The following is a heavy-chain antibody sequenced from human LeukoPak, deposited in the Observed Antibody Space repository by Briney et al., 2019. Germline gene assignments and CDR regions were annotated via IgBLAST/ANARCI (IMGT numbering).Heavy chain of an antibody. CDR2: VSVFNGDT. V-gene: IGHV1-18*01. J-gene: IGHJ6*03. CDR3: ARGHGYYYYMDV. CDR1: GYRFSRYG. D-gene: IGHD6-13*01. Sequence: ASVKVSCKASGYRFSRYGIIWVRQAPGQGPEWVGWVSVFNGDTKYAQKFQGRVTVTTETSTDTAYMELSSLRSDDTGVYYCARGHGYYYYMDVWGKGTTVTVTS.